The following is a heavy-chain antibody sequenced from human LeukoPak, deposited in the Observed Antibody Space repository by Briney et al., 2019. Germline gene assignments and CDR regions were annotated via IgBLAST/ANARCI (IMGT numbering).Heavy chain of an antibody. CDR2: ISGSGGST. V-gene: IGHV3-23*01. J-gene: IGHJ4*02. CDR3: ANHLGYCSSTSCL. D-gene: IGHD2-2*01. Sequence: SAISGSGGSTYYADSVKGRFTISRDNSKNTLYLQMNSLRAEDTAVYYCANHLGYCSSTSCLWGQGTLVTVSS.